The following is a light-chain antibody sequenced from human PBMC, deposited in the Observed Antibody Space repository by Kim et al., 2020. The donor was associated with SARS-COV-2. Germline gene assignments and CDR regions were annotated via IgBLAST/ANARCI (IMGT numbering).Light chain of an antibody. J-gene: IGKJ4*01. V-gene: IGKV6D-21*02. CDR1: QSIGGS. CDR3: QQSSSLPLT. Sequence: VTAKEKVTITCRASQSIGGSLHWYQQKPDQSPKLLIKYASQSVSGVPSRFSGSGSGTDFTLTINSLEPEDVAAYYCQQSSSLPLTFGGGTKVDIK. CDR2: YAS.